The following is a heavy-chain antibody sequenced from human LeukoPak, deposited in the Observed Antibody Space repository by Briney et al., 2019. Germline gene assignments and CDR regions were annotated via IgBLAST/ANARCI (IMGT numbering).Heavy chain of an antibody. D-gene: IGHD5-24*01. J-gene: IGHJ4*02. Sequence: SVKVSCKASGGTFSSYAISWVRQAPGQGLEWVGGIIPIFGTANYAQKFQGRVTITTDESTSTAYMELSSLRSEDTAVYYCASGRDGYNYHFDYWGQGTLVTVSS. CDR2: IIPIFGTA. CDR1: GGTFSSYA. V-gene: IGHV1-69*05. CDR3: ASGRDGYNYHFDY.